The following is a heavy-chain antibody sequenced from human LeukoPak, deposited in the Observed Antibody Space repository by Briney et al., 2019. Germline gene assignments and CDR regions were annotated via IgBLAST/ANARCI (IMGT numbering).Heavy chain of an antibody. CDR2: ISDSGGST. CDR1: GFTVSSNY. V-gene: IGHV3-23*01. CDR3: ASERLRTSGWYLSFSDY. D-gene: IGHD6-19*01. J-gene: IGHJ4*02. Sequence: GGSLRLSCAASGFTVSSNYMSWVRQAPGKGLEWVSAISDSGGSTYYADSVKGRFTISRDNSKNTLYLQMNSLRAEDTAVYYCASERLRTSGWYLSFSDYWGQGTLVTVSS.